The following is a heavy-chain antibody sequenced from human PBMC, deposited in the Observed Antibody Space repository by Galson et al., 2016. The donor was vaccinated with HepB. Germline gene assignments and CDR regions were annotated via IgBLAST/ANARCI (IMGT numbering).Heavy chain of an antibody. CDR3: ARDPMATRYYYYGMDV. V-gene: IGHV3-30*03. D-gene: IGHD5-24*01. CDR2: ISYDGSLK. CDR1: GFTFSSYG. J-gene: IGHJ6*02. Sequence: ALRLSCAASGFTFSSYGMHWVRQAPGKGLEWVAAISYDGSLKYYADSVEGRFTISRDNSKNTLYLQMNSLRAEDTAVYYCARDPMATRYYYYGMDVWGQGTRSPSP.